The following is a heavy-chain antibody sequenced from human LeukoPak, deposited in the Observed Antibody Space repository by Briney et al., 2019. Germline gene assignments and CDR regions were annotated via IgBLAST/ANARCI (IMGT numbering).Heavy chain of an antibody. D-gene: IGHD2-2*01. Sequence: ASVKVSCKAAGYTFTTYYMHWVRQAPGQGLEWMGIINPSGGSTTYAQNFQGRVTMTTDTSTSTAYMELRSLRSDDTAVYYCARVPPRGGYCSSTSCYMGPAIVHNWFDPWGQGTLVTVSS. CDR1: GYTFTTYY. J-gene: IGHJ5*02. CDR3: ARVPPRGGYCSSTSCYMGPAIVHNWFDP. CDR2: INPSGGST. V-gene: IGHV1-46*01.